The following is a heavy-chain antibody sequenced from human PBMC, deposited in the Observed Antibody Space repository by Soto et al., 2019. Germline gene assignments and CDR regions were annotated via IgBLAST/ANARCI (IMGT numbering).Heavy chain of an antibody. D-gene: IGHD3-10*01. CDR1: GFTVRSNY. CDR3: ARDHHYYGSGSPSQGYWFDP. CDR2: IYSGGST. V-gene: IGHV3-53*04. Sequence: GSLTRSCAASGFTVRSNYMNWVRQAPVKGLEWVSVIYSGGSTYYADAVKGRFTISRHNSKNTLYLQMNSLRAEDTAVYYCARDHHYYGSGSPSQGYWFDPWGQGTLVTVSS. J-gene: IGHJ5*02.